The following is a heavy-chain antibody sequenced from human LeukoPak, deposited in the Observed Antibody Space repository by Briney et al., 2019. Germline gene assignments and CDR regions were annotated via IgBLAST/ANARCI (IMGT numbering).Heavy chain of an antibody. Sequence: GGSLRLSCAASGFTFNSYGMHWVRQAPGKGLEWVAFIRYDGSYEYYADSVKGRFTISRDNSKTTLYLQMNSLRSEDTAVYYCAKDGGLHLYYYYNYMDIWGKGTAVTVSS. CDR3: AKDGGLHLYYYYNYMDI. J-gene: IGHJ6*03. CDR1: GFTFNSYG. CDR2: IRYDGSYE. V-gene: IGHV3-30*02. D-gene: IGHD5-24*01.